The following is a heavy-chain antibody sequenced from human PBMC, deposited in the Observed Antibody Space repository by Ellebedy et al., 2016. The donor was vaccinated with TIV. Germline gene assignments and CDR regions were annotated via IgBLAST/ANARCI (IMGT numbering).Heavy chain of an antibody. Sequence: GESLKISCAASGFTFSSHDKHWVRQGTGKGLEWVSAIGSAGDTSYSGSVKGRFTISRENGKNSVYLQMNSLRAGDTAVYYCARASAGLDYWGQGTLVTVSS. CDR2: IGSAGDT. J-gene: IGHJ4*02. D-gene: IGHD6-13*01. CDR1: GFTFSSHD. CDR3: ARASAGLDY. V-gene: IGHV3-13*01.